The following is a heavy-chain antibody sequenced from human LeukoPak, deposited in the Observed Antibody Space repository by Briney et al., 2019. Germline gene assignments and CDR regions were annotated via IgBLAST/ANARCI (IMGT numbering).Heavy chain of an antibody. V-gene: IGHV3-20*04. Sequence: GGSLRLSCAASGFTFDDYGMSWVRQAPGKGLEWVSGINWSGGSTGYADSVKGRFTISGDNAKNSLYLQMNSVRAEDTAFYFCARTYYFDSSGYYSEGNYFYYFMDVWGKGTTVTVSS. CDR3: ARTYYFDSSGYYSEGNYFYYFMDV. CDR1: GFTFDDYG. CDR2: INWSGGST. D-gene: IGHD3-22*01. J-gene: IGHJ6*03.